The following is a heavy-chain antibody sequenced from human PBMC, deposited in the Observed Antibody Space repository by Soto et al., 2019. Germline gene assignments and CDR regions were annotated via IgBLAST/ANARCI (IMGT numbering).Heavy chain of an antibody. CDR1: GDTFSSYG. V-gene: IGHV1-69*10. CDR2: IIPSVGIA. J-gene: IGHJ4*02. CDR3: ARVWPLTRGGGCYFRVFTSFDS. D-gene: IGHD2-21*01. Sequence: ASVKVSCKASGDTFSSYGFSWLRQAPGQGFEWVGGIIPSVGIANYAQGFQTRVTITADESSTTFYMELHSLRSEDTAVYYCARVWPLTRGGGCYFRVFTSFDSWGKGTLVTVSS.